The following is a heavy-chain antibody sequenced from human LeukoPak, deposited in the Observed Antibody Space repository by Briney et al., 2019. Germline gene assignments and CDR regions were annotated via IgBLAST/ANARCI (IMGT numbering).Heavy chain of an antibody. CDR3: ASNRYNWKSAGVGRDSSWYWFDP. D-gene: IGHD1-20*01. CDR2: IIPIFGTA. Sequence: SVTVSCKASGGTFSSYAISWVRQAPGQGLEWMGGIIPIFGTANYAQKFQGRVTITTDESTSTAYMELSSLRSDDTAVYYCASNRYNWKSAGVGRDSSWYWFDPWGQGTLVTVSS. CDR1: GGTFSSYA. J-gene: IGHJ5*02. V-gene: IGHV1-69*05.